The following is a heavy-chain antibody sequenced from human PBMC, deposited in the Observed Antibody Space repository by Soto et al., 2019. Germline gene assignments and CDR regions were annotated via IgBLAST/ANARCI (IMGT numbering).Heavy chain of an antibody. J-gene: IGHJ4*02. CDR3: AHRVLRTVFGLVTTTAIYFDF. CDR1: GFSLTTSGVG. V-gene: IGHV2-5*02. D-gene: IGHD3-3*01. Sequence: QITLNESGPTVVRPTEPLTLTCRFSGFSLTTSGVGVGWIRQFPGKAPEWLALIYWDDDKRYSASLKSRLTTSKDTSKHQVVLTVSDLDPTDTATYYCAHRVLRTVFGLVTTTAIYFDFWGQGTPVAVSS. CDR2: IYWDDDK.